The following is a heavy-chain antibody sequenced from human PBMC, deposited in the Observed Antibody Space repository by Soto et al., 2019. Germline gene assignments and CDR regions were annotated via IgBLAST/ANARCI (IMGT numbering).Heavy chain of an antibody. CDR2: ISYDGSNK. CDR1: GFTFSSSE. D-gene: IGHD1-7*01. Sequence: PGGSLRLSCVASGFTFSSSEMNWVRLAPGKGLEWVAVISYDGSNKYYADSVKGRFTISRDNSKNTLYLQMNSLRAEDTAVYYCANLRFYNWNYSRNYYGMDVWGKGTKVTVS. CDR3: ANLRFYNWNYSRNYYGMDV. J-gene: IGHJ6*04. V-gene: IGHV3-30*18.